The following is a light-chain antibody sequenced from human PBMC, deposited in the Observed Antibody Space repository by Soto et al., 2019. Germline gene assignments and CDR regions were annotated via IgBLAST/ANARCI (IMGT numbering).Light chain of an antibody. CDR1: QHVSSN. Sequence: EIVMTQSPATLSVSPGGSATLSCRASQHVSSNFAWYRQKPGQAPTLLIYRASTRATGIPARFSGSGSGTEVTVPIGSLQSEDVAVSYCQQYNNWPYIFGRGTKFEIK. CDR2: RAS. V-gene: IGKV3-15*01. CDR3: QQYNNWPYI. J-gene: IGKJ2*01.